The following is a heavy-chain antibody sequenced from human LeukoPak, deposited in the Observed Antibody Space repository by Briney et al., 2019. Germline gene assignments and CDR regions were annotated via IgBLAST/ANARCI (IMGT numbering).Heavy chain of an antibody. CDR2: IYHSGST. J-gene: IGHJ4*02. CDR1: TYSISSAYY. V-gene: IGHV4-38-2*02. Sequence: SETLSLTCSVSTYSISSAYYWGWIRQPPGKGLQWIGSIYHSGSTSYNPSLKSRVTISVDTSKNQFSLKLSSVTAADTAVYYCARRVRVGATRFDYWGQGTLVTVSS. D-gene: IGHD1-26*01. CDR3: ARRVRVGATRFDY.